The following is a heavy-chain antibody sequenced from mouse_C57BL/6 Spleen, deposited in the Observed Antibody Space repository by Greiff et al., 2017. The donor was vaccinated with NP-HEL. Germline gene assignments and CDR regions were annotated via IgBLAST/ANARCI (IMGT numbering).Heavy chain of an antibody. CDR1: GYTFTSYT. J-gene: IGHJ1*03. V-gene: IGHV1-4*01. D-gene: IGHD2-1*01. Sequence: VQLQQSGAELARPGASVKMSCKASGYTFTSYTMHWVKQRPGQGLEWIGYINPSSGYTKYNQKFKDKATWTADKSSSTAYMQLSSLTSEDSAVYYCAREGVRWYFDVWGTGTTVTVSS. CDR2: INPSSGYT. CDR3: AREGVRWYFDV.